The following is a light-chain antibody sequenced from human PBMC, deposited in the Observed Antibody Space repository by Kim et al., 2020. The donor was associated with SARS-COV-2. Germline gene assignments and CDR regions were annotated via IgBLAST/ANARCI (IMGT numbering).Light chain of an antibody. Sequence: GQSITISCPGTTRDVGYYNLVSWYQQHPSKVPKLLIYEVSKRPSAVSSRFSGSKSGYTASLTISGLQAEDEADYYCCSYAGSGIVVFGGGTQLTVL. V-gene: IGLV2-23*02. J-gene: IGLJ2*01. CDR2: EVS. CDR3: CSYAGSGIVV. CDR1: TRDVGYYNL.